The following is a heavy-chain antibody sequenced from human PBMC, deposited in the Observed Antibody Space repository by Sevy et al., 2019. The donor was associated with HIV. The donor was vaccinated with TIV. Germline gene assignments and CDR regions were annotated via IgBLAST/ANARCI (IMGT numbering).Heavy chain of an antibody. D-gene: IGHD6-19*01. V-gene: IGHV3-30*18. CDR1: EFTFSSYG. CDR3: SKDRGYSSVGVSRGMDV. CDR2: ISYDGSNK. Sequence: GGSLRLSCAASEFTFSSYGMHWVRQAPGKGLEWVAVISYDGSNKYYADSVKGRFTISRDDSKYTLFLQMNSLRAEDTAVYYCSKDRGYSSVGVSRGMDVWGQGTTVTVSS. J-gene: IGHJ6*02.